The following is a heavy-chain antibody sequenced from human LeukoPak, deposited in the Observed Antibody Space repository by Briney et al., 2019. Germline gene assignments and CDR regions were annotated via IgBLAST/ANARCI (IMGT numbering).Heavy chain of an antibody. CDR2: ISSTGGTT. CDR1: GITFSSYG. Sequence: HPGGSLRLSCAASGITFSSYGMSWVRQAPGKGLEWVSSISSTGGTTYYADSVKGRFTISRDNAKNSLYLQMNSLRAEDTALYYCAREGVAAASFDYWGQGTLVTVSS. D-gene: IGHD6-13*01. V-gene: IGHV3-23*01. CDR3: AREGVAAASFDY. J-gene: IGHJ4*02.